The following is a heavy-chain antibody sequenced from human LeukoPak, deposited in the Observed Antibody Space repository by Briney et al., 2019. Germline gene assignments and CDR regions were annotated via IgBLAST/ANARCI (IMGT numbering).Heavy chain of an antibody. CDR3: ASTTGTTSVNWFDP. V-gene: IGHV4-34*01. CDR1: GGSFSGYY. J-gene: IGHJ5*02. D-gene: IGHD1-1*01. Sequence: SETLSLTCAVYGGSFSGYYWSWLRQPPGKGLEWIGEINHSGSTNYNPSLKSRVTISVDTSKNQFSLKLSSVTAADTAVYYCASTTGTTSVNWFDPWGQGTLVTVSS. CDR2: INHSGST.